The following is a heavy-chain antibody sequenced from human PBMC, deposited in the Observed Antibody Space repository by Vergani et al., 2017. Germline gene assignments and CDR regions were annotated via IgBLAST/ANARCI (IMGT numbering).Heavy chain of an antibody. V-gene: IGHV1-18*01. CDR3: ASQLIEEQPVGAFDI. Sequence: QVQLVQSGAEVKKPGASVKVSCKASGYTFTSYGISWVRQAPGQGLEWMGWITPFNGNTNYAQKFQDRVTITRDRSMSTAYMELSSLRSEDTAMYYCASQLIEEQPVGAFDIWGQGTMVTVSS. D-gene: IGHD6-13*01. CDR1: GYTFTSYG. CDR2: ITPFNGNT. J-gene: IGHJ3*02.